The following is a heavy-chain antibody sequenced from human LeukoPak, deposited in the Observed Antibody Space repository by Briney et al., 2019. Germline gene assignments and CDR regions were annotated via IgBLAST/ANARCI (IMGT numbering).Heavy chain of an antibody. D-gene: IGHD2-2*01. CDR1: GFTFSSYS. CDR2: ISSSSSYI. V-gene: IGHV3-21*01. J-gene: IGHJ6*03. Sequence: GSLRLSCAASGFTFSSYSMNWVRQAPGKGLEWVSSISSSSSYIYYADSVKGRFTISRDNAKNSLYLQMNSLRAEDTAVYYCARDVAVVVPAAITPPNYYYYMDVWGKGTTVTISS. CDR3: ARDVAVVVPAAITPPNYYYYMDV.